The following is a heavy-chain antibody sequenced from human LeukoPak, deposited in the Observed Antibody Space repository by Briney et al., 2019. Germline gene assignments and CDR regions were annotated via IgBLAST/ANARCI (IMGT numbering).Heavy chain of an antibody. Sequence: ASVKVSCTASGYTFTGYYMHWVRQAPGQGLEWMGWISPNSGGTNYAQKFQGRVTMTRDTSISTAYMELSRLRSDDTAVYYCARSAKSMVRGVVWRGGWFDPWGQGTLVTVSS. J-gene: IGHJ5*02. V-gene: IGHV1-2*02. D-gene: IGHD3-10*01. CDR1: GYTFTGYY. CDR3: ARSAKSMVRGVVWRGGWFDP. CDR2: ISPNSGGT.